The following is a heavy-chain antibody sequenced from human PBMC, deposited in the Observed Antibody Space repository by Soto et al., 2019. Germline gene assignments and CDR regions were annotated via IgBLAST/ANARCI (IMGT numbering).Heavy chain of an antibody. CDR1: GGTFSSYT. Sequence: QVQVVQSGAEVKKPGSSVKVSCKASGGTFSSYTITWVRQAPGQGLECMGRIIPILGIANYAQKFQGRVTLTADTSTSTAYMELSSLRSEDTAVYYCLNIPHYWGQGTLLTVSS. V-gene: IGHV1-69*02. CDR3: LNIPHY. J-gene: IGHJ4*02. CDR2: IIPILGIA.